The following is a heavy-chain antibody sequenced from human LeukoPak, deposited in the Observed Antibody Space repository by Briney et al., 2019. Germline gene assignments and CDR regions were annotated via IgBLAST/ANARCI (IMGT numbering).Heavy chain of an antibody. V-gene: IGHV1-69*13. CDR2: IIPIFGTA. CDR1: GGTFSSYA. Sequence: GASVKVSCKASGGTFSSYAISWVRQAPGQGLEWMGGIIPIFGTANYAQKFQGRVTTTADESTSTAYMELSSLRSEDTAVYYCASDRNITIFGVVIKSGAFDIWGQGTMVTVSS. CDR3: ASDRNITIFGVVIKSGAFDI. J-gene: IGHJ3*02. D-gene: IGHD3-3*01.